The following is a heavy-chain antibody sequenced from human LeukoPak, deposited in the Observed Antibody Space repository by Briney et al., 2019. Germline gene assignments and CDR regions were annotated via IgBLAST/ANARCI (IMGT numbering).Heavy chain of an antibody. CDR2: IYYSGST. CDR1: GGSISSGGYY. V-gene: IGHV4-31*03. Sequence: SETLSLTCTVSGGSISSGGYYWSWIRQHPGKGLEWIGYIYYSGSTYYNPSLKSRVTISVDTSKNQFSLKLSSVTAADTAVYYCARATIFGVVTRIATMDVWGQGTTVTVSS. D-gene: IGHD3-3*01. J-gene: IGHJ6*02. CDR3: ARATIFGVVTRIATMDV.